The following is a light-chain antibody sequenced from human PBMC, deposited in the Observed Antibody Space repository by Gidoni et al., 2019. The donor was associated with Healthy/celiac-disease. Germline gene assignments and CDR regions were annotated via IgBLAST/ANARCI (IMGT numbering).Light chain of an antibody. CDR3: QQYGSSLVT. CDR2: GAS. CDR1: QSVSSSY. J-gene: IGKJ3*01. Sequence: IVLTQSPGNLSLSPGERATLSCRASQSVSSSYLAWYQQKPGQAPSLLIYGASSRATGIPDRFSGSGSGTDFTLTISRLEPEDFAVYYCQQYGSSLVTFGPGTKVDIK. V-gene: IGKV3-20*01.